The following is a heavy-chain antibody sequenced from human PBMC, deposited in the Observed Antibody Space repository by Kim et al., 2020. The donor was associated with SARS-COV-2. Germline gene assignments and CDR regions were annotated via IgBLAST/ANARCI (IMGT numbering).Heavy chain of an antibody. J-gene: IGHJ6*01. CDR3: ARDLGISGTDFHYFYGLDV. Sequence: SETLSLTCTVSGASINTFYWSWLRQAPGKGLEWIGYVFQSGRTKYNPSLKSRVTISLDTAKNQFSLKLKSVTAADTAIYFCARDLGISGTDFHYFYGLDV. CDR2: VFQSGRT. D-gene: IGHD1-26*01. V-gene: IGHV4-59*13. CDR1: GASINTFY.